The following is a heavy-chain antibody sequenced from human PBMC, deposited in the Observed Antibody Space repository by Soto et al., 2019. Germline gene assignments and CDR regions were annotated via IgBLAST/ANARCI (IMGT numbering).Heavy chain of an antibody. CDR1: RGSISSRGYY. Sequence: SETLSLTCTVSRGSISSRGYYWGWIRHPPGKGLQWIGSISYCGSTYYSPSLKSRVTISVDTSKNHFSLKLTPVAAADTAVSYSASSSQLLSRIEYRGVGTLVTVSS. CDR2: ISYCGST. CDR3: ASSSQLLSRIEY. J-gene: IGHJ4*02. D-gene: IGHD3-22*01. V-gene: IGHV4-39*02.